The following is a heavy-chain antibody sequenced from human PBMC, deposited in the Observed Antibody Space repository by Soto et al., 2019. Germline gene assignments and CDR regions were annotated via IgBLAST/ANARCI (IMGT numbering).Heavy chain of an antibody. CDR2: ISYDGSNK. J-gene: IGHJ6*02. CDR3: ARTLLPGLLWFGELWDYYGMDV. V-gene: IGHV3-30-3*01. CDR1: GFTFSSYA. Sequence: PGGSLRLSCAASGFTFSSYAMHWVRQAPGKGLEWVAVISYDGSNKYYADSVKGRFTISRDNSKNTLYLQMNSLRAEDTAVYYCARTLLPGLLWFGELWDYYGMDVWGRGTTVTVSS. D-gene: IGHD3-10*01.